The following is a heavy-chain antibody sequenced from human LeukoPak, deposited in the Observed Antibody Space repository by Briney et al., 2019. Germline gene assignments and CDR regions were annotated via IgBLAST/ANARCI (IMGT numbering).Heavy chain of an antibody. CDR2: IYTSGST. D-gene: IGHD6-13*01. Sequence: SETLSLTCTVSGGSISSYYWSWIRQPAGKGLEWIGRIYTSGSTNYNPSLKSRVTMSVDTSKNQFSLKLSSVTAADTAVYYCAREDAAAGKGGFDPWGQGTLVTVSS. V-gene: IGHV4-4*07. CDR3: AREDAAAGKGGFDP. CDR1: GGSISSYY. J-gene: IGHJ5*02.